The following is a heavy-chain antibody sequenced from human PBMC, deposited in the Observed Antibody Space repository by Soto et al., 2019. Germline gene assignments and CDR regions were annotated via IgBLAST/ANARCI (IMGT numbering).Heavy chain of an antibody. CDR1: GFTVSTKY. CDR2: INSAGNT. V-gene: IGHV3-66*01. Sequence: VQLVESGGGLVQPGGSLRLSCEASGFTVSTKYMNWVRQAPGQGLEWVSVINSAGNTYYADSVKGRFTISRDNSKNTIHLQMDSLRDGDTAVYYCASLAVGDPGCWGQGTLVTVSS. D-gene: IGHD4-17*01. J-gene: IGHJ4*02. CDR3: ASLAVGDPGC.